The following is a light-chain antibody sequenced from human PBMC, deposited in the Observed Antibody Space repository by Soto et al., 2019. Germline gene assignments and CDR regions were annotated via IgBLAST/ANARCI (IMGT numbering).Light chain of an antibody. CDR2: LSS. CDR1: QSLLYSFGYNY. CDR3: MQSLQTPRT. Sequence: DIVMTQSPLSLSVTPGEPASISCRSNQSLLYSFGYNYLDWYLQKPGQSPQLLLYLSSNRASGVPDRFSGSGSGTDFTLKISRVEAEDVGVYYCMQSLQTPRTFGPGTKVDIK. J-gene: IGKJ3*01. V-gene: IGKV2-28*01.